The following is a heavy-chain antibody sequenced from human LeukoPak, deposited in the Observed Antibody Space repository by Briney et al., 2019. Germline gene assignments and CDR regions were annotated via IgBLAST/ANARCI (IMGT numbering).Heavy chain of an antibody. CDR3: ARQSRSRYSGYRWFDP. J-gene: IGHJ5*02. Sequence: GESLKISCKGSGYSFTSYWIGWVRQMPGKGLEWMGIIYPGDSDTRYSPSFQGQVTISADKSISTAYLQWSSLKASDTAMYHCARQSRSRYSGYRWFDPWGQGTLVTVSS. V-gene: IGHV5-51*01. CDR2: IYPGDSDT. D-gene: IGHD5-12*01. CDR1: GYSFTSYW.